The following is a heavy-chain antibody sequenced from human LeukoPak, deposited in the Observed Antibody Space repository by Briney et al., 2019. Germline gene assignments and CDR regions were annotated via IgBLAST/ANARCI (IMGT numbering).Heavy chain of an antibody. Sequence: GGSLRLSCVASGFTFNSCAMGWVRQAPGKGLEWVSVISDSGISTYYADSVKGRFTISRDNSKNTLYLQMNSLRAEDTAVYHCAKDRTTGYYYFDYWAREPRSPSPQ. V-gene: IGHV3-23*01. D-gene: IGHD3-9*01. J-gene: IGHJ4*02. CDR1: GFTFNSCA. CDR2: ISDSGIST. CDR3: AKDRTTGYYYFDY.